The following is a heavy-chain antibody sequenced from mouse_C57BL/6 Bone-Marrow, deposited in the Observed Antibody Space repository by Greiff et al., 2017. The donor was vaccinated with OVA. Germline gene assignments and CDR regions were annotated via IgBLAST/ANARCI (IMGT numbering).Heavy chain of an antibody. CDR3: ASLYDYDGGHYYAMDY. CDR1: GYTFTSYW. J-gene: IGHJ4*01. D-gene: IGHD2-4*01. V-gene: IGHV1-50*01. Sequence: QVQLQQPGAELVKPGASVKLSCKASGYTFTSYWMQWVKQRPGQGLEWIGEIDPSDSYTNYNQKFKGKATLTVDTSSSTAYMQLSSLTSEDSAVYYCASLYDYDGGHYYAMDYWGQGTSVTVSS. CDR2: IDPSDSYT.